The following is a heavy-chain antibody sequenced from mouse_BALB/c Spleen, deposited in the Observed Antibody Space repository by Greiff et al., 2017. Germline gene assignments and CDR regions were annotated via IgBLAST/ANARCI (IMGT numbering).Heavy chain of an antibody. V-gene: IGHV14-1*02. CDR1: GFNIKDYF. CDR3: ARSYGNYAMDY. D-gene: IGHD2-10*02. Sequence: EVKLMESGAELVRPGALVKSSCKASGFNIKDYFMHWVKQRPEQGLEWIGWIDPENGNTIYDPKFQGKASITADTSSNTAYLQLSSLTSEDTAVYYCARSYGNYAMDYWGQGTSVTVSS. CDR2: IDPENGNT. J-gene: IGHJ4*01.